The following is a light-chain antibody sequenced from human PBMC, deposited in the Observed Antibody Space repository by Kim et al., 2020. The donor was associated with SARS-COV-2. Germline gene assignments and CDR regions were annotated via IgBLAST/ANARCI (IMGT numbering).Light chain of an antibody. V-gene: IGLV3-19*01. CDR3: NSRDISGNHLV. J-gene: IGLJ3*02. CDR1: SLRNYY. CDR2: GKH. Sequence: AVGQTIRITCQGDSLRNYYVSWYQQKPGQAPVLVIHGKHNRPSGISDRFSGSSSGNTASLTITGAQAEDEADYYCNSRDISGNHLVFGGGTQLTVL.